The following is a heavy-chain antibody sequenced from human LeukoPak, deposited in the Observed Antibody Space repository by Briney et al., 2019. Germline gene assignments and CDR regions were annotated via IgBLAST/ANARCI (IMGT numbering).Heavy chain of an antibody. Sequence: SETLSLTCTVSGGSISSYYWSWIRQPPGKGLEWIGYISYSGSTNYNPSLKSRVTISVGTSKNQFSLKLSSVTAADTAVYYCARQLELRSVADYWGQGTLVTVSS. CDR3: ARQLELRSVADY. CDR1: GGSISSYY. V-gene: IGHV4-59*08. CDR2: ISYSGST. J-gene: IGHJ4*02. D-gene: IGHD1-7*01.